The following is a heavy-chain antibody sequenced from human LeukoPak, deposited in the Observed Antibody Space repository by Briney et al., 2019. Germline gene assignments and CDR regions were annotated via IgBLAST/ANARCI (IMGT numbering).Heavy chain of an antibody. Sequence: GASVKVSCKASGYTFTSYDINWVRQATGQGLEWMGWMNPNSGNTGYAQKFQGRVTMIRNTSISTAYMELSSLRSEDTAVYYCARGYSSGWYGEYNWFDPWGQGTLVTVSS. V-gene: IGHV1-8*01. J-gene: IGHJ5*02. CDR3: ARGYSSGWYGEYNWFDP. D-gene: IGHD6-19*01. CDR1: GYTFTSYD. CDR2: MNPNSGNT.